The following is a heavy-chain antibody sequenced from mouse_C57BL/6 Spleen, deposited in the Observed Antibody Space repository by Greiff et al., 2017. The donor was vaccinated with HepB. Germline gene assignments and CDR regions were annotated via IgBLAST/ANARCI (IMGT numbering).Heavy chain of an antibody. D-gene: IGHD2-2*01. V-gene: IGHV1-54*01. CDR2: INPGSGGT. Sequence: VQGVESGAELVRPGTSVKVSCKASGYAFTNYLIEWVKQRPGQGLEWIGVINPGSGGTNYNEKFKGKATLTADKSSSTAYMQLSSLTSEDSAVYFCARDGYAAWFAYWGQGTLVTVSA. J-gene: IGHJ3*01. CDR1: GYAFTNYL. CDR3: ARDGYAAWFAY.